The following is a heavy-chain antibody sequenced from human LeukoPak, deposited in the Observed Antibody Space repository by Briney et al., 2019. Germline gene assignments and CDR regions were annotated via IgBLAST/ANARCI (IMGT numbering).Heavy chain of an antibody. D-gene: IGHD7-27*01. Sequence: SQTLSLTCAISGDSVSSNSAAWNWIRQSPSRGLEWLGRTYYRSKWFNNYAVSVKSRITINPDTSKNQFSLQLNSVTPEDTAVYYCAREVELGIPYSWFDPWGQGTLVTVSA. J-gene: IGHJ5*02. CDR3: AREVELGIPYSWFDP. CDR1: GDSVSSNSAA. CDR2: TYYRSKWFN. V-gene: IGHV6-1*01.